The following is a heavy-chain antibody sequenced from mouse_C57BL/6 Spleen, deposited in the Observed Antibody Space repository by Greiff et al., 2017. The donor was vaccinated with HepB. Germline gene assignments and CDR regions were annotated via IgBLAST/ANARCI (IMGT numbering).Heavy chain of an antibody. V-gene: IGHV1-52*01. CDR3: ARWTAQATHYSSMDY. CDR1: GYTFTSYW. CDR2: IDPSDSET. Sequence: QVQLQQPGAELVRPGSSVKLSCKASGYTFTSYWMHWVKQRPIQGLEWIGNIDPSDSETHYNQKFKDKATLTVDKSSSSAYMQLSSLTSEASEVYYCARWTAQATHYSSMDYWGQGTSVTVSS. J-gene: IGHJ4*01. D-gene: IGHD3-2*02.